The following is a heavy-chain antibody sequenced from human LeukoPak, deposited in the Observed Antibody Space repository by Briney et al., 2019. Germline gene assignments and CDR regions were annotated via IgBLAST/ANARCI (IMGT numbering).Heavy chain of an antibody. CDR1: GGSFSGYY. J-gene: IGHJ5*02. V-gene: IGHV4-34*01. CDR2: INHSGST. Sequence: PSETLSLTCAVYGGSFSGYYWSWIRQPPGKGLEWIGEINHSGSTNYNPSLKSRVTISEDTSKNQFSLKLSSVTAADTAVYYCARQEQQLIYNWFDPWGQGTLVTVSS. CDR3: ARQEQQLIYNWFDP. D-gene: IGHD6-13*01.